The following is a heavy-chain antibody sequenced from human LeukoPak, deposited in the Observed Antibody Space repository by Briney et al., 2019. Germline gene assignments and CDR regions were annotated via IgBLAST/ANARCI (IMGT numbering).Heavy chain of an antibody. Sequence: PGGSLRLSCAASGFTFSRSAMTWVRQTPGKGLDWVSSISSSGNTYYADSVKGRFTISRDNSKNMLYLQMNSLRAEDTAVYYCVKGRMSEDGLDFWGQGTLVTVSS. J-gene: IGHJ4*02. CDR2: ISSSGNT. D-gene: IGHD5-24*01. CDR3: VKGRMSEDGLDF. CDR1: GFTFSRSA. V-gene: IGHV3-23*01.